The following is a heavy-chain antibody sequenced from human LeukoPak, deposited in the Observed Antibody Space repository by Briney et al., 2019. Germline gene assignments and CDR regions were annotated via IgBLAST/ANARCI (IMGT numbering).Heavy chain of an antibody. CDR2: MNPNSGNT. CDR3: ARGRDYGGYFDY. CDR1: GYTFTSYD. V-gene: IGHV1-8*03. D-gene: IGHD4/OR15-4a*01. Sequence: ASVKVSCKASGYTFTSYDINWVRQATGQGREWMGWMNPNSGNTGYAQKFQGRVTITRNTSISTAYMELSSLRSEDTAVYYCARGRDYGGYFDYWGQGTLVTVSS. J-gene: IGHJ4*02.